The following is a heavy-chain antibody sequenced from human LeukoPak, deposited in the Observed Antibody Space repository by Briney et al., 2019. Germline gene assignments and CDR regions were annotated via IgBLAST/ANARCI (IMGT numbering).Heavy chain of an antibody. CDR2: IHYSRST. D-gene: IGHD3-22*01. CDR3: ARLSGHDSSGYYPRSYYMDV. J-gene: IGHJ6*03. V-gene: IGHV4-39*01. Sequence: SETLSVTCTVSGGSISSSSYYWGWIRQPPGKGLEWIGSIHYSRSTYYNPSLKSRVTISVDTSKNQFSLKLSSVTAADTAVYYCARLSGHDSSGYYPRSYYMDVWGKGTTVTVSS. CDR1: GGSISSSSYY.